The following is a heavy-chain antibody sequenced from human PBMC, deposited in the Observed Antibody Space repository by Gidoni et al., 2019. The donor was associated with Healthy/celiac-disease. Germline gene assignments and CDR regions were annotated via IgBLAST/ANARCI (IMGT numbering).Heavy chain of an antibody. CDR1: GCTFSSDA. V-gene: IGHV1-69*06. J-gene: IGHJ2*01. CDR3: ARGSVYWYFDL. D-gene: IGHD1-26*01. Sequence: QVQLVQSGAAVKKPGSSVKVSCKASGCTFSSDAISWVRQAPGQVLEWMGGIIPIFGTANYAQKFQGRVTITADKSTSTAYMELSSLRSEDTAVYYCARGSVYWYFDLWGRGTLVTVSS. CDR2: IIPIFGTA.